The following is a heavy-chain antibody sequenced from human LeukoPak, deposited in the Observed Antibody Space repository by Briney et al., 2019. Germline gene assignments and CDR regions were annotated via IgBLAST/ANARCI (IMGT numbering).Heavy chain of an antibody. CDR2: IFYSGTT. V-gene: IGHV4-59*01. CDR3: ARGGWNKFDY. D-gene: IGHD3-22*01. J-gene: IGHJ4*02. CDR1: GASTRNYY. Sequence: SETLSLTCTVSGASTRNYYWSWLRQPPGKGLEWIGFIFYSGTTNYNPSLKSRVTISVDTSKNQFSLKLSSVTAADTAVYYCARGGWNKFDYWGQGTLVTVSS.